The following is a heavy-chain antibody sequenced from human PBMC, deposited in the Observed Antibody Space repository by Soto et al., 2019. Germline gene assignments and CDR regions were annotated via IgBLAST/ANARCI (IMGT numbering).Heavy chain of an antibody. Sequence: AGSLTLSWAASGFTFASYGMMWVRQAPGKGLEWVSSISQSAGGNTYYADTVKGRFTISRDDSKNTLYLQMDSLRPEDTAQYYCAGWNYDYWGHGTQVTVSS. V-gene: IGHV3-23*01. D-gene: IGHD1-7*01. J-gene: IGHJ4*01. CDR1: GFTFASYG. CDR2: ISQSAGGNT. CDR3: AGWNYDY.